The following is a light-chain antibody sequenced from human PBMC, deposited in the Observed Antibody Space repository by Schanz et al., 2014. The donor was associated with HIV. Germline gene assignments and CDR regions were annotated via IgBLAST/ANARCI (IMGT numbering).Light chain of an antibody. CDR1: SSDVGGYNS. CDR3: SSYVDTYSVL. J-gene: IGLJ3*02. Sequence: QSALTQPRSVSGSPGQSVAISCTGTSSDVGGYNSVSWYQQEPGKAPKLIIYEVSKRPPGVPDRFSGSKSGNTASLTVSGLQPEDEANYYCSSYVDTYSVLFGGGTKLTVL. V-gene: IGLV2-11*01. CDR2: EVS.